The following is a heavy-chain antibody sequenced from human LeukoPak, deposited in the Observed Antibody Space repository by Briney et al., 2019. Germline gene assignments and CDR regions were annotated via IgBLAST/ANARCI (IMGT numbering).Heavy chain of an antibody. CDR1: VFTFSIYA. CDR2: ICGSVGST. Sequence: GGSLRLSCADSVFTFSIYAMSWVRQAPGKGRECVSPICGSVGSTYYADSVRGGFTISRENSKNTRCLQMNSLRAEDTDVYYCPQDQAAAVHYYTDVWGKGTTVTVSS. J-gene: IGHJ6*03. CDR3: PQDQAAAVHYYTDV. V-gene: IGHV3-23*01. D-gene: IGHD2-8*01.